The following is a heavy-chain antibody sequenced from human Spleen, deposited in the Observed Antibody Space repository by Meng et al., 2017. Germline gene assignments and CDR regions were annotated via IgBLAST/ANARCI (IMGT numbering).Heavy chain of an antibody. V-gene: IGHV1-69*05. CDR3: ARESVSPLWFGELRNQWRGFDP. D-gene: IGHD3-10*01. Sequence: SVKVSCKASGGPFSSYAISWVRQAPGQGLEWMGGIIPIFGTANYAQKFQGRVTITTDESTSTVYMELSSLRSEDTAVYYCARESVSPLWFGELRNQWRGFDPWGQGTLVTVSS. CDR1: GGPFSSYA. J-gene: IGHJ5*02. CDR2: IIPIFGTA.